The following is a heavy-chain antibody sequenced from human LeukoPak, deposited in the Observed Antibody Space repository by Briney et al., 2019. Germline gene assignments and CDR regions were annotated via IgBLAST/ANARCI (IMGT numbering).Heavy chain of an antibody. CDR2: IESNIDGGTT. Sequence: GGSLRLSCAASGLTFSNVWMSWVRQAPGKGLEWIGRIESNIDGGTTDYAAPVKGRFTISRDDSQNTLCLQMNSLKTEDTAVYYCTTDRSWGYGVGYWGQGTLVTVSS. CDR3: TTDRSWGYGVGY. D-gene: IGHD3-3*01. V-gene: IGHV3-15*04. J-gene: IGHJ4*02. CDR1: GLTFSNVW.